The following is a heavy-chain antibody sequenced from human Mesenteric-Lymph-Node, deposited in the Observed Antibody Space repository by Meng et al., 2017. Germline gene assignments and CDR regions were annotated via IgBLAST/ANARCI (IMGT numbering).Heavy chain of an antibody. D-gene: IGHD4-17*01. CDR1: GGSFSGYY. V-gene: IGHV4-34*01. Sequence: QAQLQQWGAGLLKPSETLSLTCAVYGGSFSGYYWGWIRQPPGRGLEWIGEINHSGSTNYNPSLKSRVTISVDTSKNQFSLKLSSVTAADTAVYYCARGRGYGDYGSLYWGQGTLVTVSS. CDR3: ARGRGYGDYGSLY. J-gene: IGHJ4*02. CDR2: INHSGST.